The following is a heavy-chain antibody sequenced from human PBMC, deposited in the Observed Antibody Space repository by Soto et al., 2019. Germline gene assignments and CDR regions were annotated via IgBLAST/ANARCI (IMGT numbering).Heavy chain of an antibody. D-gene: IGHD3-22*01. J-gene: IGHJ4*02. CDR1: GFTFSTYA. V-gene: IGHV3-64*02. Sequence: EVQLVESGEGLVQPGGSLRLSCAASGFTFSTYAMHWVRQAPGKGLEYVSAISSNGGSTYYADSVTGRFTISRDNSKNTLYLQMGSLRTEDMAVYYCARGPYYDDTHYFDYWGQGTLVPVSS. CDR3: ARGPYYDDTHYFDY. CDR2: ISSNGGST.